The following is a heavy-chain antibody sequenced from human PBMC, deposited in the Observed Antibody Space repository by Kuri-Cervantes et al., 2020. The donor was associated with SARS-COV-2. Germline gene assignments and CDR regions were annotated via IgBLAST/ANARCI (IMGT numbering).Heavy chain of an antibody. V-gene: IGHV5-51*01. Sequence: KVSCKGSGYSFTSYWIGWVRQMPGKGLEWMGIIYPGDSDTRYSPSFQGQVTISADKSISTAYLQWSSLKASDTAMYYCARSEVGATTYLDHWGQGTLVTVSS. D-gene: IGHD1-26*01. CDR2: IYPGDSDT. CDR1: GYSFTSYW. J-gene: IGHJ4*02. CDR3: ARSEVGATTYLDH.